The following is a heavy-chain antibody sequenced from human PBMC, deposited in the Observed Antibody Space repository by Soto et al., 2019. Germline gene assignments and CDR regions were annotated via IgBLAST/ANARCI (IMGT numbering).Heavy chain of an antibody. J-gene: IGHJ4*02. CDR3: ARGGWSNDY. D-gene: IGHD6-19*01. CDR1: GGSISSYY. CDR2: IYYDGST. V-gene: IGHV4-59*01. Sequence: SETLSLTCTVSGGSISSYYWTWIRQPPGKGLEWIGYIYYDGSTNYSPSLKSRVSMSVDTSKNQISLKLSSLTAADTAVYFCARGGWSNDYWGQGILVTVSS.